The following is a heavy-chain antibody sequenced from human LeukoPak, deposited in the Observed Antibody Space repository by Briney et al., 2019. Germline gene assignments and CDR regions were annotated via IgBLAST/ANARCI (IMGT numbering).Heavy chain of an antibody. CDR3: TREGILAGVDY. CDR1: GFTFTSYW. V-gene: IGHV3-7*01. Sequence: GGSLRLSCAASGFTFTSYWMSWVRQAPGKGLEWVANIKQDGSEKNYVDSVKGRFTISRDNAKNSMSLQMNSLRAEDTAVYYCTREGILAGVDYWGQGTLVTVSS. J-gene: IGHJ4*02. CDR2: IKQDGSEK. D-gene: IGHD6-13*01.